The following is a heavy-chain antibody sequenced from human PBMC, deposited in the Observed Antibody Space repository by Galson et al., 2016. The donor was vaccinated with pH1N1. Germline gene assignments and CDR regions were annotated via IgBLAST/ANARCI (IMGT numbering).Heavy chain of an antibody. J-gene: IGHJ3*02. CDR1: GYNFATYW. CDR2: VYPRDSDA. D-gene: IGHD1-1*01. Sequence: QSGAEVKKPGESLKISCKGSGYNFATYWIGWVRQMPGKGLEWMGKVYPRDSDARYSPSFKDQVTFSGDTSTNTAYLQWLNLRASDSGIDDSARRIDMKKITGGVEAYDIWGRGTMVTVSS. V-gene: IGHV5-51*01. CDR3: ARRIDMKKITGGVEAYDI.